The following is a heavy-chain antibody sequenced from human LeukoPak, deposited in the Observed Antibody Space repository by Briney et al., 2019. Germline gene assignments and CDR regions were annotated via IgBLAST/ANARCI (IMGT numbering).Heavy chain of an antibody. J-gene: IGHJ4*02. Sequence: GGSLRLSCAASGFTFSSYGMHWVRQAPGKGLEWVAFIRYDGSNKYYADSVKGRFTISRDNSKNTLYLQMNSLRAEDTAVYYCAKWAGASQRYFDYWGQGTLVTVSS. V-gene: IGHV3-30*02. CDR2: IRYDGSNK. CDR1: GFTFSSYG. D-gene: IGHD6-19*01. CDR3: AKWAGASQRYFDY.